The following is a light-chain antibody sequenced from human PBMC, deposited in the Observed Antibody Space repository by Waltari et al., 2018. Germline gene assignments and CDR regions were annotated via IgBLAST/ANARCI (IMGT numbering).Light chain of an antibody. CDR2: AAS. CDR1: QGISSY. CDR3: QQLNSYPG. Sequence: IQLTQSPSSLSASVGDRVTITCRASQGISSYLAWYQKKPGKAPKLLIYAASTLQSGVPSRFIGSGSGTDFTLTISSLQPEDFATYYCQQLNSYPGFGPGTKVDIK. J-gene: IGKJ3*01. V-gene: IGKV1-9*01.